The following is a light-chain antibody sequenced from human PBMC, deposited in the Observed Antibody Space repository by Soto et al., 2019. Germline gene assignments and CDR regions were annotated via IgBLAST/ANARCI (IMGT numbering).Light chain of an antibody. CDR2: GAS. J-gene: IGKJ2*02. V-gene: IGKV3-11*01. CDR1: ENVRTF. Sequence: EVVLTQSPATLSLSPGERATLSCRASENVRTFVDWYQQKPGQAPRLLIYGASNRATGIPARFSGSGSGTDFTLTITSLEPEDFAVYYCHQNYDLPWTFGQGTKLEMK. CDR3: HQNYDLPWT.